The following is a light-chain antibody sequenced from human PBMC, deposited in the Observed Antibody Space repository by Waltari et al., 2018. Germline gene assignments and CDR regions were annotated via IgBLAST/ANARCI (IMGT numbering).Light chain of an antibody. CDR1: QRVLYPANSNNY. J-gene: IGKJ1*01. Sequence: DIVMTQSPDSLAVSLAERATITCKSSQRVLYPANSNNYLAWYQQKPGQPPKLLIAVASTRESGVPDRVSGSGSGTDFTLTITGLQAEDVAVYDWQQYYSFSWTFGQGTKGEIK. CDR2: VAS. V-gene: IGKV4-1*01. CDR3: QQYYSFSWT.